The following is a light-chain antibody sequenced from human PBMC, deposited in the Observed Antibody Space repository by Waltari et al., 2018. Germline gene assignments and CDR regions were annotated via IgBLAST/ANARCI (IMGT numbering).Light chain of an antibody. V-gene: IGLV3-21*03. J-gene: IGLJ2*01. Sequence: SYVLTQPPSVSVAPGKTARITCGGHNIGSKSVHWYQQKPGQAPVLVVYDYSDRPSGIPERFSGSNSGNTATLTISRVEAGDEADYYCQVWDSSSDHVVFGGGTKLTVL. CDR3: QVWDSSSDHVV. CDR1: NIGSKS. CDR2: DYS.